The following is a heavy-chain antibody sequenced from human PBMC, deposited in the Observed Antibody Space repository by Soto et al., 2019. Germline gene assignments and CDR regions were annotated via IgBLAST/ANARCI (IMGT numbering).Heavy chain of an antibody. CDR1: GSTFSSYA. J-gene: IGHJ6*02. Sequence: QVQLVQSGAEVKKPGSSVKVSCKASGSTFSSYAISWVRHAPGQGLEWMGGIIPIFGTANYAQKFQGRVTITGDESTSPDYMGLSSLSSEDTAVYYCVRHVWSGDSYGMDVWSQGTTVTVAS. CDR3: VRHVWSGDSYGMDV. V-gene: IGHV1-69*12. D-gene: IGHD3-3*02. CDR2: IIPIFGTA.